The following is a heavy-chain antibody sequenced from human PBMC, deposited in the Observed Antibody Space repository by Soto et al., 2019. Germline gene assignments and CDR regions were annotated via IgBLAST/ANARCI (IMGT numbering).Heavy chain of an antibody. CDR2: ISGSGGST. V-gene: IGHV3-23*01. J-gene: IGHJ3*02. D-gene: IGHD2-15*01. CDR1: GFTFSSYA. CDR3: ATQGCSGGSCYSVLIHPSPGAFDI. Sequence: GGSLRLSCAASGFTFSSYAMSWVRQAPGKGLEWVSAISGSGGSTYYADSVKGRFTISRDNSKNTLYLQMNSLRAEDTAVYYCATQGCSGGSCYSVLIHPSPGAFDIWGQGTMVTVSS.